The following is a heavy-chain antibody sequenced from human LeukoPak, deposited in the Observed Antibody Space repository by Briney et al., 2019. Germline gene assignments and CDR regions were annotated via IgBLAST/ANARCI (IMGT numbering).Heavy chain of an antibody. CDR3: ARDRRLSGAFDI. CDR2: IYTSGST. Sequence: SETLSLTCTVSGGSISSYYWSWIRQSAGKGLEWIGRIYTSGSTNYNPSLKSRVTMSVDTSKNQFSLKLSSVTAADTAVYYCARDRRLSGAFDIWGQGTMVTVSS. J-gene: IGHJ3*02. D-gene: IGHD4/OR15-4a*01. CDR1: GGSISSYY. V-gene: IGHV4-4*07.